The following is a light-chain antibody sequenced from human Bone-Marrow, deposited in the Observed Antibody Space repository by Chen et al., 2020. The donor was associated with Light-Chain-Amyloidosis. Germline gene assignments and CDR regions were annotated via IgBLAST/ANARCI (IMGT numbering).Light chain of an antibody. J-gene: IGLJ3*02. CDR1: SSTSGAGYD. CDR3: QSYDSSLSGSEV. Sequence: QSVLTQPPSVSGAPGQRVTTSCPGSSSTSGAGYDVHWYQQLPGTAPKLLTYGTSNRPSGVPDRFSGSKSGTSASLAITGLQAEDEADYYCQSYDSSLSGSEVFGGGTKLTVL. V-gene: IGLV1-40*01. CDR2: GTS.